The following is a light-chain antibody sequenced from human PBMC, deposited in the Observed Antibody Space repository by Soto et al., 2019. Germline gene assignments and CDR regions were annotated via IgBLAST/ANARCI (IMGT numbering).Light chain of an antibody. V-gene: IGKV1-9*01. Sequence: IQMTQSPSSLSASGGDRVTITFPASRGISSYLAWYQQKPGKAPKLLVYSASTLQSGVPSRFSGSGSGPDFTLTISSLQPEDSATYFCQQLNSYPQTFGQGTRLEIK. CDR2: SAS. CDR3: QQLNSYPQT. CDR1: RGISSY. J-gene: IGKJ5*01.